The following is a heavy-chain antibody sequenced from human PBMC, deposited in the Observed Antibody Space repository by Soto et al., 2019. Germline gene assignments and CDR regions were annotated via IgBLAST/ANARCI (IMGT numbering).Heavy chain of an antibody. J-gene: IGHJ4*02. V-gene: IGHV1-58*01. CDR2: IVAGSGNT. D-gene: IGHD3-3*01. CDR3: AADIRLLAWLPQSFDY. Sequence: GAPAKVSSKASGGTFSSYSLRWVRQAPGQGLEWIGWIVAGSGNTNYAQKFQERVTITRDMSTSTAYMELSSLRSEDTAVYYCAADIRLLAWLPQSFDYWGEGTLVTGSS. CDR1: GGTFSSYS.